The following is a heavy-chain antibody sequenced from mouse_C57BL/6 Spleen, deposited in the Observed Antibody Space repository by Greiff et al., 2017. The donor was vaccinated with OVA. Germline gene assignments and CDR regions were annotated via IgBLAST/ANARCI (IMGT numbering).Heavy chain of an antibody. D-gene: IGHD2-1*01. CDR1: GFSLTSYG. CDR2: IWSDGST. CDR3: ASHGNYDEGYAMDY. Sequence: QVQLQQSGPGLVAPSQSLSITCTVSGFSLTSYGVHWVRQPPGKGLEWLVVIWSDGSTTYNSALKSRLSISKDNSKSQVFLKMNSLQTDDTAMYYCASHGNYDEGYAMDYWGQGTSVTVSS. J-gene: IGHJ4*01. V-gene: IGHV2-6*03.